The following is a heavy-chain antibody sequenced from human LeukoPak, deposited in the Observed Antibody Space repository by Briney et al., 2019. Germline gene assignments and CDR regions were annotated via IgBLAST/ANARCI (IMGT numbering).Heavy chain of an antibody. CDR3: ATRIPNSGSYSH. J-gene: IGHJ4*02. D-gene: IGHD1-26*01. CDR1: GYTFTSYY. V-gene: IGHV1-46*03. CDR2: INPSGGST. Sequence: ASVKVSCKASGYTFTSYYMHWVRQAPGQGLEWMGIINPSGGSTSYAQKFQGRVTMTRDTSTSTVYMELSSLRSEDTGVYYCATRIPNSGSYSHWGQGTLVTVSS.